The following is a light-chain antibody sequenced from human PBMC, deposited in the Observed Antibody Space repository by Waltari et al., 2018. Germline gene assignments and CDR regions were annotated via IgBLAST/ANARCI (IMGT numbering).Light chain of an antibody. J-gene: IGLJ3*02. Sequence: QLVLTQSPSASASLGASVTLTCTLSSGHSTNILAWHQQQPEKGPRYLMKVNSDGSHSKGDQIPDRFSGSSSGAEHYLTISSLQSEDEADYYCQTGGHGTWVFGGGTKLTVL. V-gene: IGLV4-69*01. CDR2: VNSDGSH. CDR1: SGHSTNI. CDR3: QTGGHGTWV.